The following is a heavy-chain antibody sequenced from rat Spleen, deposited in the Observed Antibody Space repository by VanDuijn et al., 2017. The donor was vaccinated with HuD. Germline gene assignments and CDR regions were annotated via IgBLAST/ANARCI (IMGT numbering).Heavy chain of an antibody. J-gene: IGHJ2*01. V-gene: IGHV5-19*01. CDR1: GFTFRNHG. CDR2: ISPSGATT. Sequence: EVQLVESGGGSVQPGRSLKLSCLASGFTFRNHGMNWIRQAPGKGLEWVTSISPSGATTNYRDSVKGRFTISRDNAKSTLYLQMDSLRSEDTATYYCARHTGRYWGQGVMVTVSS. D-gene: IGHD5-1*01. CDR3: ARHTGRY.